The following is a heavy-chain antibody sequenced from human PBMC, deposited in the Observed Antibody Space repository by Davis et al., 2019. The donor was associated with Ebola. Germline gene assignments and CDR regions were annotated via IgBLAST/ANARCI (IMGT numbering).Heavy chain of an antibody. Sequence: ASVKVSCKVSEYTLTELSIHWVRQAPGQGLEWMGIINPSGGSTSYAQKFQGRVTMTRDTSTSTVYMELSSLRSEDTAVYFCARDEFDYWGQGTLVTVSS. CDR2: INPSGGST. CDR1: EYTLTELS. V-gene: IGHV1-46*01. J-gene: IGHJ4*02. CDR3: ARDEFDY.